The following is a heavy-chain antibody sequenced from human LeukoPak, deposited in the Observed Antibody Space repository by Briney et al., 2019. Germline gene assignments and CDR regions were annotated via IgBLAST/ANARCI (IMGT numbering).Heavy chain of an antibody. Sequence: GGSLRLSCAASGFTFSNYDMRWVRQAPGKGLEWVSVISDSGGRTYYADSVKGRFTISRDNSKNTLYLRMNSLRAEDTAIYYCAKHGEAYGDSKTDYWGQGTLVTVSS. CDR3: AKHGEAYGDSKTDY. V-gene: IGHV3-23*01. J-gene: IGHJ4*02. CDR2: ISDSGGRT. D-gene: IGHD4-17*01. CDR1: GFTFSNYD.